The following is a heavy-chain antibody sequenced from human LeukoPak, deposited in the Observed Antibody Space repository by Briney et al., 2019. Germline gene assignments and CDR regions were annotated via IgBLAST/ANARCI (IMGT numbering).Heavy chain of an antibody. CDR1: GFTFSDYY. J-gene: IGHJ4*02. CDR3: AREEVKSFDN. Sequence: GGSLRLSCAASGFTFSDYYMSWIRQAPGKGLEWVSYISSSGSTIYYADSVKGRFTISRDNAKNSLYLQMNNLRVGDTAVYFCAREEVKSFDNWGQGTLVTVSS. CDR2: ISSSGSTI. V-gene: IGHV3-11*01.